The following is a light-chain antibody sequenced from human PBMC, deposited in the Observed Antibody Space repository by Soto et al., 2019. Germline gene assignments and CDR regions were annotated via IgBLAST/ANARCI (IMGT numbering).Light chain of an antibody. CDR2: SNN. CDR3: SAWNDSLSGYV. V-gene: IGLV1-47*02. CDR1: SSNIGSNY. Sequence: QSVLTQPPSASGTPGQRVTISCSGSSSNIGSNYVYWYQQLPGTAPKLLIYSNNQRPSGVPDRFSGSKSGTSASLAISGLRSEDEDDYDCSAWNDSLSGYVFGTGTKLTVL. J-gene: IGLJ1*01.